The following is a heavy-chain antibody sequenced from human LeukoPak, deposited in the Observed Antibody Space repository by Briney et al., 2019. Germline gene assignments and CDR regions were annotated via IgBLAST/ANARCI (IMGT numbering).Heavy chain of an antibody. CDR2: IYTSGST. CDR1: GGSISSYY. D-gene: IGHD6-6*01. J-gene: IGHJ3*02. Sequence: SETLSLTCTVSGGSISSYYWSWIRQPAGKGLEWIGRIYTSGSTNYNPSLKSRVTMSVDTSKNQFSLKLSSVTAADTAVYYCARDIRASIAARDDAFDIWDQGTMVTVSS. V-gene: IGHV4-4*07. CDR3: ARDIRASIAARDDAFDI.